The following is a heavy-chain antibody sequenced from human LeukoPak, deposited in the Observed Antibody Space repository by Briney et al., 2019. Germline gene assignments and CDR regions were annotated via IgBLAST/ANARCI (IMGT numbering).Heavy chain of an antibody. CDR2: MNPNSGNT. J-gene: IGHJ4*02. D-gene: IGHD4-17*01. CDR3: ARGLIMTTVTTGFDY. V-gene: IGHV1-8*01. Sequence: GASVKVSCKASGYTFTSYDINWVRQATGQGLEWMGWMNPNSGNTGYAQKFQGRVTMTRDTSTSTVYMELSSLRSEDTAVYYCARGLIMTTVTTGFDYWGQGTLVTVSS. CDR1: GYTFTSYD.